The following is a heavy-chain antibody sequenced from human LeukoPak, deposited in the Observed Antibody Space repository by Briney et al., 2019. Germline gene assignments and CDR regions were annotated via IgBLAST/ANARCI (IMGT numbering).Heavy chain of an antibody. V-gene: IGHV3-30*18. CDR2: ISYDGSNK. D-gene: IGHD3-9*01. Sequence: GGSLRLSCGASGFXFSSYGIHWVRQAPGKGLEWVASISYDGSNKYYADSVKGRSTISRDNSKNTLYLQMNSLRAEDTAVYYCAKDSSSCNSVLRYFDWLLCPLDYWGQGTLVTVSS. J-gene: IGHJ4*02. CDR3: AKDSSSCNSVLRYFDWLLCPLDY. CDR1: GFXFSSYG.